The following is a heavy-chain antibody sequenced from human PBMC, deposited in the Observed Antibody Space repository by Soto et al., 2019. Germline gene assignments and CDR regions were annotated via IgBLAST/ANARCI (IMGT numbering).Heavy chain of an antibody. Sequence: GGSLRLSCAASGFTFSDYYMSWIRQAPGKGLEWVSYISSSSSYTNYADSVKGRYTISRDNAKNSLYLQMNSLRAEDTAVYYCARTTLGIENWFDPWGQGTVVTV. CDR1: GFTFSDYY. V-gene: IGHV3-11*06. CDR3: ARTTLGIENWFDP. CDR2: ISSSSSYT. D-gene: IGHD1-26*01. J-gene: IGHJ5*02.